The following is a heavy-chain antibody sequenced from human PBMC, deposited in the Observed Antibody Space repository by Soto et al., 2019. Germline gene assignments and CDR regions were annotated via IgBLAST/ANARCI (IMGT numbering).Heavy chain of an antibody. D-gene: IGHD3-3*01. V-gene: IGHV3-21*01. CDR3: ARGPTIFGIRFDP. J-gene: IGHJ5*02. CDR1: GFTFSSYS. CDR2: ISSSSSYI. Sequence: GGSLRLSCAASGFTFSSYSMNWVRQAPGKGLEWVSSISSSSSYIYYADSVKGRFTISRDNAKNSLYLQMSSLRAEDTAVYYCARGPTIFGIRFDPWGQGTLVTVSS.